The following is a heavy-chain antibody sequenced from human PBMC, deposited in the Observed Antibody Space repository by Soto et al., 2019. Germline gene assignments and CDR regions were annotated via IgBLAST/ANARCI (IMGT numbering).Heavy chain of an antibody. CDR1: DSSISSSSCY. Sequence: PSETLSLTGTVSDSSISSSSCYWGWIRQPPGKGLEWIGSIYYSGSTYYNPSLKSRVTISVDTSKNQFSLKLSSVTAADTAVYYCASPSTEATLPSPFDYWGQGTLVTVSS. CDR2: IYYSGST. D-gene: IGHD1-1*01. V-gene: IGHV4-39*01. J-gene: IGHJ4*02. CDR3: ASPSTEATLPSPFDY.